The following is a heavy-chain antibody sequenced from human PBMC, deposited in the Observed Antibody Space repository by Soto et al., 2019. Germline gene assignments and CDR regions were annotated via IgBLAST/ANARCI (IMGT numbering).Heavy chain of an antibody. J-gene: IGHJ6*02. V-gene: IGHV5-51*01. CDR2: IYPGDSET. CDR1: GYSFTTYW. D-gene: IGHD3-10*01. CDR3: ARSMVRGDYYYNGMDV. Sequence: HGESLKISCKGSGYSFTTYWIGWVRQMPGKGLEWMGIIYPGDSETRYSPSFQGQVTISADKSISTAYLQWSSLKASDTAMYYCARSMVRGDYYYNGMDVWGQGTTVTVSS.